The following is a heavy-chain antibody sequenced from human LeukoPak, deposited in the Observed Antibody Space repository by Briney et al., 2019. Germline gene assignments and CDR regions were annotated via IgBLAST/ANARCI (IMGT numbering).Heavy chain of an antibody. J-gene: IGHJ6*02. Sequence: GGSLRLSCAASGFTFSSYWMSWVRQAPGKGLEWVANIKQDGSEKYYVDSVKGRFTISRDNAKNSLYLQMNSLRAEDTALYYCAKALMGGYYYYVMDVWGQGTTVTVSS. CDR2: IKQDGSEK. D-gene: IGHD3-16*01. CDR3: AKALMGGYYYYVMDV. CDR1: GFTFSSYW. V-gene: IGHV3-7*03.